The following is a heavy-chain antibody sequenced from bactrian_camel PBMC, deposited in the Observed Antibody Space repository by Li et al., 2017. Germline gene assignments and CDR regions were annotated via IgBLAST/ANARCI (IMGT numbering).Heavy chain of an antibody. J-gene: IGHJ4*01. D-gene: IGHD2*01. V-gene: IGHV3S40*01. CDR3: AHATFVSGLPYRY. CDR2: ISRGGETT. CDR1: GFTFSSYA. Sequence: DVQLVESGGGLAQPGGSLRLSCAASGFTFSSYAMNWVRQAAGKEVEWVAGISRGGETTYYADSVKGRFTITRDDTENTVHLQMDALKSEDTARYYCAHATFVSGLPYRYWGQGTQVTVS.